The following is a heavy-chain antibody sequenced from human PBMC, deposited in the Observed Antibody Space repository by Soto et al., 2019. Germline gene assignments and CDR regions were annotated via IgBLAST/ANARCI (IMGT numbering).Heavy chain of an antibody. J-gene: IGHJ6*02. D-gene: IGHD1-1*01. Sequence: PGGSLRLSCAASGFTFSSYGMHWVRQAPGKGLKWVAVISYDGSNKYYADSVKGRFTISRDNSKNTLYLQMNSLRAEDTAVYYCAKDLGGELERLIYYYYGMDVWGQGTTVTVSS. V-gene: IGHV3-30*18. CDR1: GFTFSSYG. CDR3: AKDLGGELERLIYYYYGMDV. CDR2: ISYDGSNK.